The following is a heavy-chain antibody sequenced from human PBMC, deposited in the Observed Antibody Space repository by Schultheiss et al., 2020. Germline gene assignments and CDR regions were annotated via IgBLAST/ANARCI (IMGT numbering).Heavy chain of an antibody. CDR3: ARAPYSSSWYDY. J-gene: IGHJ4*02. D-gene: IGHD6-13*01. CDR2: IYHSGST. V-gene: IGHV4-38-2*01. Sequence: SETLSLTCAVSGYSISSGYYWGWIRQPPGKGLEWIGSIYHSGSTNYNPSLKSRVTISVDTSKNQFSLNLNSVTAADTAVYYCARAPYSSSWYDYWGQGTLVTGSS. CDR1: GYSISSGYY.